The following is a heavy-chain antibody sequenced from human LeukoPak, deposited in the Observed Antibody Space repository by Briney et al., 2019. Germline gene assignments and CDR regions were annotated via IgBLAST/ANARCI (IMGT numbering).Heavy chain of an antibody. J-gene: IGHJ3*02. CDR3: ARKRVGYGDYGYAFDI. CDR2: ISSSSSYI. D-gene: IGHD4-17*01. V-gene: IGHV3-21*01. Sequence: GGSLRLSCAASEFTFSSYSMNWVRQAPGKGLEWVSSISSSSSYIYYADSVKGRFTISRDNAKDSLYLQMNSLRAEDTAVYYCARKRVGYGDYGYAFDIWGQGTMVTVSS. CDR1: EFTFSSYS.